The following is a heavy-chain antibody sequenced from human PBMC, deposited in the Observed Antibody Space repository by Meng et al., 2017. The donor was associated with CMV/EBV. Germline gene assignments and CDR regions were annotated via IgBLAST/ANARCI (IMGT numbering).Heavy chain of an antibody. V-gene: IGHV4-34*01. CDR1: GGSFSGYY. J-gene: IGHJ4*02. CDR2: INHSGST. Sequence: QVQLPQWGGGLFKPSETLSLTCAVYGGSFSGYYWSWIRQPPGKGLEWIGEINHSGSTNYNPSLKSRVTISVDTSKNQFSLKLSSVTAADTAVYYCARESMVRGEDWGQGTLVTVSS. D-gene: IGHD3-10*01. CDR3: ARESMVRGED.